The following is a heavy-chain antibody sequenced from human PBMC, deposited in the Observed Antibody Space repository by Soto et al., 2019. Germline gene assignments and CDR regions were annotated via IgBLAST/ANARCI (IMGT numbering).Heavy chain of an antibody. CDR1: GFTFSSYA. CDR3: ARGVANSSGWEVFDY. D-gene: IGHD6-19*01. V-gene: IGHV3-30-3*01. CDR2: ISYDGSNK. J-gene: IGHJ4*02. Sequence: QVQLVESGGGVVQPGRSLRLSCAASGFTFSSYAMHWVRQAPGKGLEWVAVISYDGSNKYYADSVKGRFTISRDNSKNTLYLQMNSLRAEDTAVYYCARGVANSSGWEVFDYWGQGTLVTVSS.